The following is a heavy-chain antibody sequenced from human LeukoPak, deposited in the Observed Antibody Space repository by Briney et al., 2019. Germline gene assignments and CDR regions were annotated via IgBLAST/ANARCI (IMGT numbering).Heavy chain of an antibody. CDR3: ARWHKDTNFYDSDGNYFENWFDP. V-gene: IGHV1-46*01. J-gene: IGHJ5*02. D-gene: IGHD3-22*01. CDR1: GYTFTTYF. Sequence: ASVKVSCKTSGYTFTTYFMHWVRQAPGQRPEWMGIINTTGGNTRNAQKFQGRLTVTRDKSTSTVYMELSSLTFEDTAVYFCARWHKDTNFYDSDGNYFENWFDPWGQGALVIVSS. CDR2: INTTGGNT.